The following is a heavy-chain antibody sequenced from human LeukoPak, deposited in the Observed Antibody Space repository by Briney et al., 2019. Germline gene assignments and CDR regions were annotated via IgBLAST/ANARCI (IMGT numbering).Heavy chain of an antibody. CDR1: GFTFDEYA. D-gene: IGHD3-22*01. CDR3: AKDIGDDERSGPPEGY. Sequence: GGSLRLSCAASGFTFDEYAMHWVRQVPGKGLEWVCLISGYGGSTDYADSVKGRFTISRDNSKNSLYLQMNSLRTEDTALYHCAKDIGDDERSGPPEGYWGQGTLVTVS. J-gene: IGHJ4*02. V-gene: IGHV3-43*02. CDR2: ISGYGGST.